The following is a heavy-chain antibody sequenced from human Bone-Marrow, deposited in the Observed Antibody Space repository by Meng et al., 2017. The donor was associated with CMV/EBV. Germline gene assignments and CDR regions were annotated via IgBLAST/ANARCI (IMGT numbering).Heavy chain of an antibody. D-gene: IGHD5-24*01. Sequence: GESLKISCAASGFTFDDYGMSWVRQAPGKGLEWVSGINWNGGSTGYADSVKGRFTISRDNAKNSLYLQMNSLRAEDTALYYCARGNHGLQHNWGQGTLATVPS. V-gene: IGHV3-20*04. CDR3: ARGNHGLQHN. CDR2: INWNGGST. J-gene: IGHJ4*02. CDR1: GFTFDDYG.